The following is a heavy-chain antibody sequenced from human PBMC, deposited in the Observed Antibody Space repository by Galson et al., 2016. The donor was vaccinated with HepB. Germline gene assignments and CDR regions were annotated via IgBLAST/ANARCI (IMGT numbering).Heavy chain of an antibody. Sequence: SETLSLTCTVSGGSISSYFWTWIRQPPGKGLEWIGHNYYTGNTNYNPSLKSRATISLDMSKNQFSLKLTSVTAADTAVYYRARAGAVAGFYGMGVWGQGATVTVSS. V-gene: IGHV4-59*01. J-gene: IGHJ6*02. CDR2: NYYTGNT. D-gene: IGHD2-21*01. CDR1: GGSISSYF. CDR3: ARAGAVAGFYGMGV.